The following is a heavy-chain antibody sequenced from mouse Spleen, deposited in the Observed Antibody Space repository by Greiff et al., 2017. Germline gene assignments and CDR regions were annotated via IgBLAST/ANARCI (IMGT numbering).Heavy chain of an antibody. Sequence: EVQGVESGGGLVKPGGSLKLSCAASGFTFSDYGMHWVRQAPEKGLEWVAYISSGSSTIYYADTVKGRFTISRDNAKNTLFLQMTSLRSEDTAMYYCARNGNYEVDYAMDYWGQGTSVTVSS. J-gene: IGHJ4*01. D-gene: IGHD2-1*01. CDR3: ARNGNYEVDYAMDY. CDR2: ISSGSSTI. CDR1: GFTFSDYG. V-gene: IGHV5-17*01.